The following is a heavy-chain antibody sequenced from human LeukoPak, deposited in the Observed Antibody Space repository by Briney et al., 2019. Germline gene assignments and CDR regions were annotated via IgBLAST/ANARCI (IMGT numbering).Heavy chain of an antibody. Sequence: SSETLSLTCAAYGGSFSGYYWSWIRQPPGKGLEWIGEINHSGSTNYNPSLKSRVTISVDTSKNQFSLKLSSVTAADTAVYYCARGYRTTVVTHSPRNWYFDLWGRGTLVTVSS. D-gene: IGHD4-23*01. CDR1: GGSFSGYY. V-gene: IGHV4-34*01. J-gene: IGHJ2*01. CDR2: INHSGST. CDR3: ARGYRTTVVTHSPRNWYFDL.